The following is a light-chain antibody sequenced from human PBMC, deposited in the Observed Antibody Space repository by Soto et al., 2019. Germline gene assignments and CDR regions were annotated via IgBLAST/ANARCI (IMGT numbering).Light chain of an antibody. CDR2: GAY. J-gene: IGKJ2*01. CDR3: QQYGTSPRT. V-gene: IGKV3-20*01. Sequence: ENVLTQSPGTLSLSPGERATLSCRASLSVTSYLAWYQKKPGQPPRLLIYGAYNRPTGIPDRFTGSGSGTDFTLTISRLQPEDFAVYYCQQYGTSPRTFGQGTKVDIK. CDR1: LSVTSY.